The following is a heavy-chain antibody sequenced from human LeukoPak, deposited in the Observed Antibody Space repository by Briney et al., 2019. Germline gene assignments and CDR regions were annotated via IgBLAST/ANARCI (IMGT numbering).Heavy chain of an antibody. Sequence: SETLSLTCTVSGASISTYSWTWIRQPPGKGLEWIGYMYYSGSTNYNPSLKSRVTISLDTSNNQFSLKLTSVTAADTAVYYCARAHSSSWYMDYWGQGTLVTVSS. J-gene: IGHJ4*02. CDR3: ARAHSSSWYMDY. CDR1: GASISTYS. D-gene: IGHD6-13*01. CDR2: MYYSGST. V-gene: IGHV4-59*01.